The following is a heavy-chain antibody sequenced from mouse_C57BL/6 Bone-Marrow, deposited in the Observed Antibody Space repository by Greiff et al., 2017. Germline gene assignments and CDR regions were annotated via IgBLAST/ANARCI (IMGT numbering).Heavy chain of an antibody. Sequence: EVQVVESGGGLVQPGESLKLSCESNEYEFPSHDMSWVRKTPEKRLELVAAINSDGGSTYYPDTMERRFIISRDNTKKTLYLQMISLRSEDTALYYCARLYDGYYSFAYWGQGTLVTVSA. CDR3: ARLYDGYYSFAY. D-gene: IGHD2-3*01. V-gene: IGHV5-2*01. J-gene: IGHJ3*01. CDR1: EYEFPSHD. CDR2: INSDGGST.